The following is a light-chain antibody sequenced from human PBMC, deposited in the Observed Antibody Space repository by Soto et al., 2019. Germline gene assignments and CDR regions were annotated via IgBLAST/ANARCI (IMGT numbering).Light chain of an antibody. CDR2: WAS. CDR1: RSVLYSSNNKNY. V-gene: IGKV4-1*01. CDR3: QQHFSTTFT. J-gene: IGKJ3*01. Sequence: DIVMTQSPDSLAVSLGERATINCKSGRSVLYSSNNKNYFAWYQQKPGQPPKLLIYWASTRESGVPDRFSGSGSGTDFTLTISSLQAEDVAVYYCQQHFSTTFTFGPGTKVDIK.